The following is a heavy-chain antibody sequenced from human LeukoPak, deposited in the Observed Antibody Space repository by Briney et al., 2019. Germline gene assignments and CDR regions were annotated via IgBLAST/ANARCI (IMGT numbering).Heavy chain of an antibody. Sequence: GGPLRLSCAASGLTFSTYWIHWLPQAPGKGLAWVARINPDGSIITYANSVQGRVTISRDTAKDTLFLQMNSLRAEDTAVYYCAREARVGGALQYWGQGTPVTVSS. J-gene: IGHJ4*02. D-gene: IGHD1-26*01. CDR1: GLTFSTYW. CDR3: AREARVGGALQY. V-gene: IGHV3-74*03. CDR2: INPDGSII.